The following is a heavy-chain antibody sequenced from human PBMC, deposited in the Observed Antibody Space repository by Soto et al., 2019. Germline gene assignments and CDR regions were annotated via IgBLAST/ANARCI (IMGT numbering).Heavy chain of an antibody. CDR2: INSDGSST. V-gene: IGHV3-74*01. Sequence: GGSLRLSCAASGFTFSSYWMHWVRQAPGKGLVWVSRINSDGSSTSYADSVKGRFTISRDNAKNTLYLQMNSLRAEDTAVYYCASLAYYYDILTGYPNDAFDIWGQGTMVTVSS. D-gene: IGHD3-9*01. CDR3: ASLAYYYDILTGYPNDAFDI. J-gene: IGHJ3*02. CDR1: GFTFSSYW.